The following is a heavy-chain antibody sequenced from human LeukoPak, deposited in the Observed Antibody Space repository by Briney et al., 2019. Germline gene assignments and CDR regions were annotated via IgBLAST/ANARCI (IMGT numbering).Heavy chain of an antibody. J-gene: IGHJ3*02. CDR3: ARRSAFLNAFDI. CDR1: GSSIGGYY. Sequence: PSETLSLTCSVSGSSIGGYYWSWVRQTPGKGLEWIGCIYYSGSTDYNPSLKSRVTISVDTSKNHFSLRLNSVTAADTAVYYCARRSAFLNAFDIWGQGTLVTVSS. CDR2: IYYSGST. V-gene: IGHV4-59*01.